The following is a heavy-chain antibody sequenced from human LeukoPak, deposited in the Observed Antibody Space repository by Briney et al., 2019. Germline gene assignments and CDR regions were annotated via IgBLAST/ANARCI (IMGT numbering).Heavy chain of an antibody. CDR1: GYSFTSYW. Sequence: GESLKISCKGSGYSFTSYWIGWVRQMPGKGLEWMGIIYPGDSDTRYSPSFQGQVTISADKSISTAYLQWSSLKASDTAMYYCASGGIAVAGNRGAFDIWGQGTMVTVSS. D-gene: IGHD6-19*01. V-gene: IGHV5-51*01. J-gene: IGHJ3*02. CDR3: ASGGIAVAGNRGAFDI. CDR2: IYPGDSDT.